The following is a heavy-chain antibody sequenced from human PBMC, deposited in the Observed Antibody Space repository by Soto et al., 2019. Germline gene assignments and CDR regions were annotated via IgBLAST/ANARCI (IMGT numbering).Heavy chain of an antibody. CDR2: INYSGST. J-gene: IGHJ6*02. Sequence: PSETLSLTCNVSGASISSYNYWGWFRQPPGKGLEWIASINYSGSTYYNPSLNSRLTLSVDTSKNQFSLKVTSVTAADTAVYYCARLHGYCISSSCHGHYAMDVWGQGTTVTVSS. D-gene: IGHD2-15*01. CDR3: ARLHGYCISSSCHGHYAMDV. V-gene: IGHV4-39*01. CDR1: GASISSYNY.